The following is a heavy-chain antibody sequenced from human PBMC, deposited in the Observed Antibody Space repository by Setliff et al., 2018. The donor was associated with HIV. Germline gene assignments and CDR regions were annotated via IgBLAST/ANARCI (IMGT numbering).Heavy chain of an antibody. J-gene: IGHJ4*02. Sequence: TSETLSLTCTVSGGSIGVDCWSWIRQPPGKGLEWIGYTYSNGITRYNPSLKSRVTISLDTSKIEFSLTLKSVTAADTAIYYCARLPRGPWRWDYWGQGMLVTVSS. CDR3: ARLPRGPWRWDY. V-gene: IGHV4-4*09. D-gene: IGHD5-12*01. CDR2: TYSNGIT. CDR1: GGSIGVDC.